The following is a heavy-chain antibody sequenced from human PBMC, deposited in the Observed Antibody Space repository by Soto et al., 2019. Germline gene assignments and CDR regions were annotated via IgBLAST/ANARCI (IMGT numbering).Heavy chain of an antibody. Sequence: EASVKVSCKASGYTFTSYDINWVRQATGQGLEWMGWMNPNSGNTGYAQKFQGRVTMTRNTSISTAYMELSSLRSEDTAVYYCARGTTDDIVVVVAATGYYYMDVWGKGTTVTVSS. CDR2: MNPNSGNT. J-gene: IGHJ6*03. D-gene: IGHD2-15*01. CDR1: GYTFTSYD. CDR3: ARGTTDDIVVVVAATGYYYMDV. V-gene: IGHV1-8*01.